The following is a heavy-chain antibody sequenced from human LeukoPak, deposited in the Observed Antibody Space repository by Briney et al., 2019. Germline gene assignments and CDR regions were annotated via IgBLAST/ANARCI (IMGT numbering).Heavy chain of an antibody. CDR2: ISGSGGST. D-gene: IGHD5-18*01. CDR1: GFTFSSYG. CDR3: AKDPPTVMANAFHI. J-gene: IGHJ3*02. Sequence: GGSLRLSCAASGFTFSSYGMSWVRQAPGKGLEWVSSISGSGGSTYYADSVKGRFTISGDNSKNTLYLQMNSLRADDTAVYSCAKDPPTVMANAFHIWGQGTMVTVS. V-gene: IGHV3-23*01.